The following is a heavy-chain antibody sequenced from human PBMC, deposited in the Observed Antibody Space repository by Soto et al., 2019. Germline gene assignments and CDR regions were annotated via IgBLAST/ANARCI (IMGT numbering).Heavy chain of an antibody. V-gene: IGHV2-5*02. Sequence: QITLKESGPTLVKPTQTLTLTCTFSGFSLSTSGVGVGWIRQPPGKALEWLALIYWDDDKRYSPSLKSRLTIAKDTSKDQMVIKLTNKFPVDTATYYCAHGSCSGGSCYRNSFDIWGQGTMVTVSS. D-gene: IGHD2-15*01. J-gene: IGHJ3*02. CDR1: GFSLSTSGVG. CDR3: AHGSCSGGSCYRNSFDI. CDR2: IYWDDDK.